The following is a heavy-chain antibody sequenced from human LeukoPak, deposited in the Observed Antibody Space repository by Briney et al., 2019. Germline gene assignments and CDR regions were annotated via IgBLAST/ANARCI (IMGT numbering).Heavy chain of an antibody. V-gene: IGHV3-30*02. D-gene: IGHD4-17*01. CDR1: GFTFSSNG. J-gene: IGHJ4*02. Sequence: GGSLRLSCAASGFTFSSNGMHWVRQAPGKGLEWVAFIRYDGTNKYYADSMKGRFNISRDNFKNTLYLQMNSLRAEDTAVYYCAKDNYYGDYEVTSIFGVDCGQGTLVTVSS. CDR2: IRYDGTNK. CDR3: AKDNYYGDYEVTSIFGVD.